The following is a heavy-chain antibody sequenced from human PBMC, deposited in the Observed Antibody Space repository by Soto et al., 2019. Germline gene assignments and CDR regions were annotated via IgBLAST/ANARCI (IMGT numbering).Heavy chain of an antibody. J-gene: IGHJ3*02. CDR3: AKERRYSFDAFDI. D-gene: IGHD5-12*01. CDR1: GFTFNFFG. CDR2: ISYDGREK. V-gene: IGHV3-30*18. Sequence: QEQLVESGGGVVQAGRSLRLSCAASGFTFNFFGMHWVRQAPGKGLEWVAVISYDGREKYYADSVKGRFTMSRDNSKNMVYLEMXXLRPEDTSVYYCAKERRYSFDAFDIWGHGTMVTVSS.